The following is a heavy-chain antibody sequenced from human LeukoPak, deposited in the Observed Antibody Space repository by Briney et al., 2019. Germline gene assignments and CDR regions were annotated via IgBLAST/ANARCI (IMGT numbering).Heavy chain of an antibody. CDR1: GYTFTSYD. Sequence: ASVKVSCKASGYTFTSYDINWVRQATGQGLEWMGWMNPNSGNTGYAQKFQGRVTMTRNTSISTAYTELSSLRSEDTAVYYCARAQLWGSGFDYWGQGTLVTVSS. CDR3: ARAQLWGSGFDY. CDR2: MNPNSGNT. J-gene: IGHJ4*02. D-gene: IGHD3-10*01. V-gene: IGHV1-8*01.